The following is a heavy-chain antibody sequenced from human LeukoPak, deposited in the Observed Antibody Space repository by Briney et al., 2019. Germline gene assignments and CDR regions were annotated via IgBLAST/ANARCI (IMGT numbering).Heavy chain of an antibody. D-gene: IGHD2-8*01. CDR3: ARGCTNGVCYPDYYYGMDV. V-gene: IGHV1-2*02. Sequence: ASVKVSCEASGYTFTGYYMHWVRQAPGQGLEWMGWINPNSGGTNYAQKFQGRVTMTRDTSISTAYMELSRLRSDDTAVYYCARGCTNGVCYPDYYYGMDVWGQGTTVTVSS. CDR2: INPNSGGT. J-gene: IGHJ6*02. CDR1: GYTFTGYY.